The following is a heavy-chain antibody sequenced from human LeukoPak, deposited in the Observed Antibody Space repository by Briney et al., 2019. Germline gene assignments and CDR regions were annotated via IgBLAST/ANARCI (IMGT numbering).Heavy chain of an antibody. CDR2: ISGSGGST. D-gene: IGHD1-26*01. V-gene: IGHV3-23*01. Sequence: GGALRRSFAASGFPLCSYAMSWGRPAPGEWLEWVSAISGSGGSTYYADSVKGRFTISRDNSKNTLYLQMNSLRAEDTAVYYCAKTEGSYTSYFDYWGQGTLVTVSS. CDR1: GFPLCSYA. CDR3: AKTEGSYTSYFDY. J-gene: IGHJ4*02.